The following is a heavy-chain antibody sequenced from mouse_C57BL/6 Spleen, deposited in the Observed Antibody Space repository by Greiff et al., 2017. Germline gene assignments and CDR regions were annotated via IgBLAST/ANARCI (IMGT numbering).Heavy chain of an antibody. Sequence: VQLQQPGAELVKPGASVKMSCKASGYTFTSYWITWVKQRPGQGLEWIGDIYPGSGSTNYNEKLKSKATLTVDTSASTAYMQRSSLTSEDSAVYYCARGTYYGKKPYAMDYWGQGTSVTVSS. CDR3: ARGTYYGKKPYAMDY. CDR2: IYPGSGST. CDR1: GYTFTSYW. V-gene: IGHV1-55*01. J-gene: IGHJ4*01. D-gene: IGHD2-10*01.